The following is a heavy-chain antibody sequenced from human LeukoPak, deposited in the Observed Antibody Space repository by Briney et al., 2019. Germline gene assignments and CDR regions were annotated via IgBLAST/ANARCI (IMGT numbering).Heavy chain of an antibody. V-gene: IGHV1-69*13. J-gene: IGHJ4*02. CDR1: GGTFTIYA. CDR2: IITIFGTA. CDR3: ARADESSQIDY. Sequence: SVTVSSTASGGTFTIYAISWVRQAPGQGLEWMGGIITIFGTANYAQKFQGRVTINADESTSTAYMDPGSLRSEDAAVYYCARADESSQIDYWGQGTLVTVSS. D-gene: IGHD2-15*01.